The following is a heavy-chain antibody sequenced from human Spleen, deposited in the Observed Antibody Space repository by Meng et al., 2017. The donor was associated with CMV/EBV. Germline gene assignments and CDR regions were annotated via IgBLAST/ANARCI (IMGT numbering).Heavy chain of an antibody. CDR3: ARVWLRFLEWPENWFDP. CDR1: SISSSSYY. J-gene: IGHJ5*02. CDR2: INYSGST. Sequence: SISSSSYYWGWIRQPPGKGLEWIGSINYSGSTYYNPSLKSRVTISVDTSKNQFSLKLSSVTAADTAVYYCARVWLRFLEWPENWFDPWGQGTLVTVSS. D-gene: IGHD3-3*01. V-gene: IGHV4-39*07.